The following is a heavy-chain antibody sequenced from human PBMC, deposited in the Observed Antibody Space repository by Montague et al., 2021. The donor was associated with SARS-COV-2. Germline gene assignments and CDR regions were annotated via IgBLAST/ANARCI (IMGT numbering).Heavy chain of an antibody. CDR2: IYTGGSRT. V-gene: IGHV3-23*03. J-gene: IGHJ4*02. D-gene: IGHD3-22*01. CDR3: AGNMYFYDSRGYQNIDY. CDR1: GFTFSSFA. Sequence: SLRLSCAASGFTFSSFAMTWVRQAPGKGLEWVSIIYTGGSRTHYADSVKRRFIISRDDSKNTLYLQMNGLRVEDTAIYYCAGNMYFYDSRGYQNIDYWGQGILVAVSS.